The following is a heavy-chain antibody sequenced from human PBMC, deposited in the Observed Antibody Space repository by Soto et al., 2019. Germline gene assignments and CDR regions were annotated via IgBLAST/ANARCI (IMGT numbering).Heavy chain of an antibody. V-gene: IGHV3-9*01. J-gene: IGHJ6*02. Sequence: GGSLRLSCAASGFSFDDYAMHWVRQAPGKGLEWVSGISWKSGSIGYADSVKGRFTISRDNAKNSLYLQMTSPTGDDTALYYCAKSTGGTANGLDVWGQGTTVTVSS. CDR2: ISWKSGSI. CDR3: AKSTGGTANGLDV. CDR1: GFSFDDYA. D-gene: IGHD2-8*02.